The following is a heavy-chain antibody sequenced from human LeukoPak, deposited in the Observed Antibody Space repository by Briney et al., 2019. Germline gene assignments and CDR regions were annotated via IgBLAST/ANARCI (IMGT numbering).Heavy chain of an antibody. CDR2: ISRSGATI. J-gene: IGHJ4*02. CDR3: SRDRGGGDIYFDY. D-gene: IGHD2-21*02. V-gene: IGHV3-48*03. CDR1: GFTVSSNY. Sequence: GGSLRLSCAASGFTVSSNYMNWVRQAPGKGPEWISYISRSGATIYYADSVKGRFTISRDNAKNSLYLQMSSLGAEDTAIYCCSRDRGGGDIYFDYLGQGTLVTVSS.